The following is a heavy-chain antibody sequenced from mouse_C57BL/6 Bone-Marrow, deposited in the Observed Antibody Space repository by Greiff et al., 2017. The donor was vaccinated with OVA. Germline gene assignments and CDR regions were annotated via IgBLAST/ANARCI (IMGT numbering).Heavy chain of an antibody. CDR3: AMIYYYGSRRSPYAMDY. D-gene: IGHD1-1*01. J-gene: IGHJ4*01. V-gene: IGHV1-72*01. CDR2: IDPNSGGT. CDR1: GYTFTSYW. Sequence: QVQLQQSGAELVKPGASVKLSCKASGYTFTSYWMHWVKQRPGRGLEWIGRIDPNSGGTTYNEKFKSKATLTVDKPSSTAYMQLSSLTSEDSAVYSCAMIYYYGSRRSPYAMDYWGQGTSVTVSS.